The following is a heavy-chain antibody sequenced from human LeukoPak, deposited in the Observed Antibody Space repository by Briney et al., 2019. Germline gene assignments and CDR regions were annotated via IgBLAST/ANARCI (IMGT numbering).Heavy chain of an antibody. CDR2: MNPNSGNT. Sequence: ASVKVSCKASGYTFTSYVINWVRQATGPGLEGMGWMNPNSGNTGYAQKCKGRVTMTRNTSISTAYMELSSLRSEDTAVYYCARGRDYYGSGSPNDAFDIWGQGTMVTVSS. V-gene: IGHV1-8*01. CDR1: GYTFTSYV. J-gene: IGHJ3*02. D-gene: IGHD3-10*01. CDR3: ARGRDYYGSGSPNDAFDI.